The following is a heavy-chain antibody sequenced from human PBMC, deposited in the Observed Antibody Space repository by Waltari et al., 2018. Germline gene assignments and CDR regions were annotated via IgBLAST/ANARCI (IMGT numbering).Heavy chain of an antibody. CDR3: ARDSALRGYWYFDL. Sequence: QVQLQQSGSGLVTPSQTLSLTCVLSGDTVSTTTAAWNWIRQSPSRGLEWLGRTYYKSKWYTDYAESVRSRITIDADTSRNQFSLHLKSVTPEDTAVYFCARDSALRGYWYFDLWGRGTQVTVSS. CDR2: TYYKSKWYT. CDR1: GDTVSTTTAA. J-gene: IGHJ2*01. V-gene: IGHV6-1*01.